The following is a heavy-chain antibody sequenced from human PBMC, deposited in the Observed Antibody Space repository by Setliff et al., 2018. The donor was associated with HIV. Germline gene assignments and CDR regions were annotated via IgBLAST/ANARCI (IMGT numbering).Heavy chain of an antibody. J-gene: IGHJ6*02. CDR3: ARDTLTMVRGVMFVPTESYLGMDV. CDR1: GGSVSSVNYY. Sequence: PSETLSLTCSVSGGSVSSVNYYWGWIRQSPGKGLEWIGSVFYSGNTYYNPSLKTRVTISVNTYKNQFSLTLRSVTAADTAVYYCARDTLTMVRGVMFVPTESYLGMDVWGQGTTVTVTS. V-gene: IGHV4-39*07. CDR2: VFYSGNT. D-gene: IGHD3-10*01.